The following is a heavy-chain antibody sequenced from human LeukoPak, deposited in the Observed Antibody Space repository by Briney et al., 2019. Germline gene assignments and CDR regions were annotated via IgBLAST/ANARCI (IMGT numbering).Heavy chain of an antibody. D-gene: IGHD6-13*01. CDR2: FYVGGST. J-gene: IGHJ4*02. V-gene: IGHV3-53*01. Sequence: GGSLRLSCAASGFTVSSSYMSWVRQAPGKGLEWVSVFYVGGSTYYADSVKGRFTISRDNSKNTLYLQMNSLRAEDTAVYYCAKAPPRQQLVYYFDYWGQGTLVTVSS. CDR3: AKAPPRQQLVYYFDY. CDR1: GFTVSSSY.